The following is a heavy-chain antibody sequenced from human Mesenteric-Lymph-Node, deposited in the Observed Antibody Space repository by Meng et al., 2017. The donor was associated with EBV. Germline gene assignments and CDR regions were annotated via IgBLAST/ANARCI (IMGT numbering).Heavy chain of an antibody. CDR2: IFYSGST. Sequence: QVQLQESGPGLVKPSQTLSLTCAVSGGSISSGGYYWNWIRQPPGKGLEWIGYIFYSGSTYYNPSLKSRVTISVDTSKNQFSLKLSSVTAADTAVYYCARRSEVYAIESYNWFDPWGQGTLVTVSS. D-gene: IGHD2-8*01. CDR1: GGSISSGGYY. J-gene: IGHJ5*02. CDR3: ARRSEVYAIESYNWFDP. V-gene: IGHV4-30-4*01.